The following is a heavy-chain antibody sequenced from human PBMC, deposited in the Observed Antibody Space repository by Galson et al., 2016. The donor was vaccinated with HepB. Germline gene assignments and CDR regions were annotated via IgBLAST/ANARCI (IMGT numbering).Heavy chain of an antibody. CDR3: ASSPPFCGADCYPAAIDY. CDR1: GGSIRSYY. Sequence: ETLSLTCTVSGGSIRSYYWSWIRQPPGKGLEWIGYVYYSVSTNYNPSLKSRVTISVDTSNNQFSLKLRSVTAADTAVYYCASSPPFCGADCYPAAIDYWGQGTLVTVSS. J-gene: IGHJ4*02. CDR2: VYYSVST. V-gene: IGHV4-59*01. D-gene: IGHD2-21*02.